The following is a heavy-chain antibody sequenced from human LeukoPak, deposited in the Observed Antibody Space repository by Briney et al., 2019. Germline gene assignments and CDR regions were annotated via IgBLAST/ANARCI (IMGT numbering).Heavy chain of an antibody. CDR2: ISSSGSTI. CDR1: GFTFSDYY. Sequence: GGSLRLSCAASGFTFSDYYMSWIRQAPGKGLEWVSYISSSGSTIYYADSVKGRFTISRDNAKNSLYLQMNSLRAEDTAVYYCAREPESDIVAVPAARLDYWGQGTLVTVSS. J-gene: IGHJ4*02. D-gene: IGHD2-2*01. V-gene: IGHV3-11*01. CDR3: AREPESDIVAVPAARLDY.